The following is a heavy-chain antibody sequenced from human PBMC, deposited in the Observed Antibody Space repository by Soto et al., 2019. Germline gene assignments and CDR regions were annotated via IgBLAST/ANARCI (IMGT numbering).Heavy chain of an antibody. D-gene: IGHD1-26*01. V-gene: IGHV4-39*01. CDR2: IYYSGST. CDR3: ATGGGNSGSAPDFDY. CDR1: GGSISSSSYY. J-gene: IGHJ4*02. Sequence: QLQLQESGPGLVKPSETLSLTCTVSGGSISSSSYYWGWIRQPPGKGLEWIGSIYYSGSTYYNPSLKSRVTIYVETPKNQFSLKLSSVTAADTAVYYCATGGGNSGSAPDFDYWGQGTLVTVSS.